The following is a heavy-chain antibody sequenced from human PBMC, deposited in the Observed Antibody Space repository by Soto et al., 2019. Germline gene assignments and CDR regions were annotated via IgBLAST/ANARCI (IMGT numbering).Heavy chain of an antibody. D-gene: IGHD3-22*01. V-gene: IGHV1-69*01. CDR2: IIPMFGTA. CDR3: ARLTAYFTRTGYYYGVDY. Sequence: QVQLVQSGAEVKKPGSSVKVSCKASGGTFSTYAISWVRQAPGQGLEWMGGIIPMFGTAKYAQKFQGRVTITADESTTTAYMELSSLGSDDTAVYYCARLTAYFTRTGYYYGVDYWGQGTLVTVSS. CDR1: GGTFSTYA. J-gene: IGHJ4*02.